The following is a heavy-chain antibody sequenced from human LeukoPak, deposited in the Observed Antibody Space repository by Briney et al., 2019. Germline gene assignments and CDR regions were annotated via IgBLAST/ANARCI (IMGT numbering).Heavy chain of an antibody. D-gene: IGHD3-10*01. V-gene: IGHV1-69*05. CDR3: VREVRLTAPYYFDD. CDR1: GGTFSSYG. J-gene: IGHJ4*02. CDR2: IIPIFGTA. Sequence: GASVKLSCKASGGTFSSYGMSWVRQAPGQGLEWMGCIIPIFGTANYAQKFQGRVTITTDESTNTAYMQLSSLRSEDTAVYYCVREVRLTAPYYFDDWGEGTLVSVCS.